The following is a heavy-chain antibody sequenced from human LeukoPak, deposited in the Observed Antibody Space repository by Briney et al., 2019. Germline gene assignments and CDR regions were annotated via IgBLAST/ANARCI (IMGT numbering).Heavy chain of an antibody. CDR1: GLTFSSSW. Sequence: GGSLRLSCAVSGLTFSSSWMDWVRQAPGKGLEWVASINPDGIKRYSADSVKGRFTISRDNARNSLYLQLDSLRVEDTAFYYCARDLAFSRLDYWGQGVLVTVSS. V-gene: IGHV3-7*01. D-gene: IGHD2/OR15-2a*01. CDR3: ARDLAFSRLDY. CDR2: INPDGIKR. J-gene: IGHJ4*02.